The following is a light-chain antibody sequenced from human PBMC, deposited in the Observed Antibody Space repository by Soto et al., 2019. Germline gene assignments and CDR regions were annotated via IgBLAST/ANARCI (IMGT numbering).Light chain of an antibody. V-gene: IGKV1-27*01. CDR3: QKYNSASGT. CDR2: AAS. J-gene: IGKJ1*01. Sequence: DIQMTQSPSSLSASVGDRVTITCRASQGISNYLAWYQQKPGKVPKLLLYAASTLQSGVPSRFSGSGSGTDFTLNISSLQPEDVATYYCQKYNSASGTFGHGPMVEIK. CDR1: QGISNY.